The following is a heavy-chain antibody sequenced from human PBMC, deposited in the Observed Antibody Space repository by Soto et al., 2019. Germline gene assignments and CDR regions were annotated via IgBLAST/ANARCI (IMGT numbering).Heavy chain of an antibody. Sequence: PSVKVSFKASGGTFSSYAISWLRQAPGQGLEWMGGIIPIFGTANYAQKFQGRVTITADESTSTAYMELSTLRSGDTAVYYCARSSLQERFWEWSNMDVWGQGTTVTVPS. J-gene: IGHJ6*02. D-gene: IGHD3-3*01. V-gene: IGHV1-69*13. CDR2: IIPIFGTA. CDR3: ARSSLQERFWEWSNMDV. CDR1: GGTFSSYA.